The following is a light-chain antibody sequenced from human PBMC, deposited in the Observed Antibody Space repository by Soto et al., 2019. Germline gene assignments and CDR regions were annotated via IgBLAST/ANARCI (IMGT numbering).Light chain of an antibody. V-gene: IGLV2-14*01. CDR1: SSDVGGYNY. CDR3: SSYTSSSTPVV. Sequence: QSALTQPASVSGSPGQSITISCTGTSSDVGGYNYVSWYQQHPGKAPKLMIYAVSNRPSGVSNRFSGSKSGNTASLTISGLQAEDEADYSCSSYTSSSTPVVFGGGTKLTVL. CDR2: AVS. J-gene: IGLJ2*01.